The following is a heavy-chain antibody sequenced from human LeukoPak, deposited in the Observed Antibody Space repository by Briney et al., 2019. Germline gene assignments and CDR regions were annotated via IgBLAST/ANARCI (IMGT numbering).Heavy chain of an antibody. Sequence: SVKVSCKASGGTFSGYAVSWVRQALGQGLEWMGRIIPIPNIANFAQKFQGRVTITADKSTSTAYMELSSLRSEDTAVYYCARVIPRRLVRGVGSFDYWGQGTLVTISS. D-gene: IGHD3-10*01. J-gene: IGHJ4*02. CDR3: ARVIPRRLVRGVGSFDY. CDR1: GGTFSGYA. V-gene: IGHV1-69*04. CDR2: IIPIPNIA.